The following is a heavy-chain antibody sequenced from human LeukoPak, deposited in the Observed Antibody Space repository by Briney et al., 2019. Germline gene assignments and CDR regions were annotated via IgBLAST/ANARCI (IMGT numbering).Heavy chain of an antibody. CDR3: ARLDIVVVTAIDAFDI. J-gene: IGHJ3*02. D-gene: IGHD2-21*02. V-gene: IGHV4-34*01. Sequence: SETLSLTCAVYGGSFSGYYWSRIRQPPGKGLEWIGEINHSGSTNYNPSLKSRVTISVDTSKNQFSLKLSSVTAADTAVYYCARLDIVVVTAIDAFDIWGQGTMVTVSS. CDR1: GGSFSGYY. CDR2: INHSGST.